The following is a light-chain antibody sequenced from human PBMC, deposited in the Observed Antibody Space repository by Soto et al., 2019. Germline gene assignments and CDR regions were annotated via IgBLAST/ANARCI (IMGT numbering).Light chain of an antibody. CDR1: QSVNSN. Sequence: EIVMTQSPATLSVSPGERATLSCRASQSVNSNLAWYQQKPGQAPRLLIYGASTRATGIPARFSDSGSGTECTLTISSLQSEDFAVYYFQQYNNWPPTFGQGTTVEIK. CDR3: QQYNNWPPT. V-gene: IGKV3-15*01. CDR2: GAS. J-gene: IGKJ1*01.